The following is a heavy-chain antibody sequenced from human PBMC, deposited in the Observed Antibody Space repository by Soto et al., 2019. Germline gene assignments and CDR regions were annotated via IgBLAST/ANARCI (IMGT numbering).Heavy chain of an antibody. CDR3: ARDLGYYESSGYFDY. Sequence: VGSLRLSCAASGFTFSDYYMSWIRQAPGKGLEWVSYIGSSDNIIYYADSVKGRFTISRDNAKNSLYLQMNSLRAEDTAVYYCARDLGYYESSGYFDYWGQGTLVTVSS. J-gene: IGHJ4*02. D-gene: IGHD3-22*01. V-gene: IGHV3-11*04. CDR1: GFTFSDYY. CDR2: IGSSDNII.